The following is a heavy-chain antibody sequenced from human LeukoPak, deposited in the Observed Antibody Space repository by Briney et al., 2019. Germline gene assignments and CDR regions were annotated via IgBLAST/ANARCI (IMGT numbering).Heavy chain of an antibody. V-gene: IGHV4-61*01. Sequence: SETLSLTCTVSGGSVSSGSYYWSWLRQPPGKGLEWIGYIYYSGSTNYNPSLKSRVTISVDTSKSQFSLKLSSVTAADTAVYYCARGLGYCSSTSCYPYFDYWGQGTLVTVSS. CDR2: IYYSGST. CDR3: ARGLGYCSSTSCYPYFDY. J-gene: IGHJ4*02. CDR1: GGSVSSGSYY. D-gene: IGHD2-2*01.